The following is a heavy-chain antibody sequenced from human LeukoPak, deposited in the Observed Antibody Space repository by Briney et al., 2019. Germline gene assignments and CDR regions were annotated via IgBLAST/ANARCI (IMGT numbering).Heavy chain of an antibody. CDR2: ISYDGSNK. Sequence: GGSLRLSCAASGFTFSSYGMHWVRQAPGKGLEWVAVISYDGSNKYYADSVKGRFTISRDNSKNTLYLQMNSLRAGDTAVYYCAKGSKLVVITRDHYMAVWGKGTTVTISS. V-gene: IGHV3-30*18. J-gene: IGHJ6*03. CDR3: AKGSKLVVITRDHYMAV. CDR1: GFTFSSYG. D-gene: IGHD3-22*01.